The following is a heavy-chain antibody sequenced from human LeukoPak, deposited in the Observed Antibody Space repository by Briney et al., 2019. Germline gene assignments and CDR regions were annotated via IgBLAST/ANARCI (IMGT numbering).Heavy chain of an antibody. CDR3: AKVMPPGRIRFYSYYMDV. CDR2: IRYDGSNE. D-gene: IGHD2-15*01. J-gene: IGHJ6*03. CDR1: GFTFSTYG. V-gene: IGHV3-30*02. Sequence: GGSLRLSCAASGFTFSTYGMHWVRQAPGKGLEWVAFIRYDGSNEYYADSVKGRFSISRDKSKNTLSLQMNGLRVEDTAVYYCAKVMPPGRIRFYSYYMDVWGKGTTVTVS.